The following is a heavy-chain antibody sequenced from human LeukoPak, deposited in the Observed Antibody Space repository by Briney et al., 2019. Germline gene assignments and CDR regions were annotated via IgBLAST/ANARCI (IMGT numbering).Heavy chain of an antibody. D-gene: IGHD3-16*02. CDR3: ARERTNYDYVWGSYRSTQPPHMDV. V-gene: IGHV1-69*05. CDR1: GGTFSSYA. Sequence: GSSVKVSCKASGGTFSSYAISWVRQAPGQGLEWMGRIIPIFGTANYAQQFQGRVTITTDESTRTAYLELSSLRSEDTAVYYCARERTNYDYVWGSYRSTQPPHMDVWGKGTTVTVSS. CDR2: IIPIFGTA. J-gene: IGHJ6*03.